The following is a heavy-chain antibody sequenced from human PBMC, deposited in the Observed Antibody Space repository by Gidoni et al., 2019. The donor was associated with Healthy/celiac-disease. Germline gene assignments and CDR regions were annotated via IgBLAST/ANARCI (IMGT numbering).Heavy chain of an antibody. CDR3: ARMLREYYYYYYGMDV. J-gene: IGHJ6*02. CDR2: IFSNDEK. V-gene: IGHV2-26*01. Sequence: QVTLKESGPVLVKPTETLTLTCTVSGFSLSNARMGVSWIRQPPGKALEWLAHIFSNDEKSYSTSLKSRLTISKDTSKSQVFLTMTNMDPVDTATYYGARMLREYYYYYYGMDVWGQGTTVTVSS. CDR1: GFSLSNARMG.